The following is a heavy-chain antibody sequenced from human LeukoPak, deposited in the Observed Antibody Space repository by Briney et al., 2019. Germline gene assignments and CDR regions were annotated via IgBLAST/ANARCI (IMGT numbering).Heavy chain of an antibody. CDR1: GFTFESYG. D-gene: IGHD3-22*01. Sequence: GGSLRLSCAASGFTFESYGMNWVRQAPGKGLEWVAFIRYDETDENYGDSVKGRFTISRDNSKNTLYLQMNSLRAEDTAVYYCAKDYYDSSGEDYWGQGTLVTVSS. CDR2: IRYDETDE. J-gene: IGHJ4*02. CDR3: AKDYYDSSGEDY. V-gene: IGHV3-30*02.